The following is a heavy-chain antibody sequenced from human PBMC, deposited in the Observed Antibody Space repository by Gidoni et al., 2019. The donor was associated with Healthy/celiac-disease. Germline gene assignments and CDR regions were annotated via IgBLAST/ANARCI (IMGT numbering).Heavy chain of an antibody. D-gene: IGHD6-6*01. V-gene: IGHV4-31*03. J-gene: IGHJ4*02. CDR1: GGSISRGGYY. CDR3: ARGGYSSSSLLGGY. CDR2: IYYSGST. Sequence: QVQLQESGPRLVKPAQTLSLTCTVSGGSISRGGYYWSWIRQHPGKGLEWIGYIYYSGSTYYHPSLKSRVTISVDTSKNPFSLKLSSVTAADTAVYYCARGGYSSSSLLGGYWGQGTLVTVSS.